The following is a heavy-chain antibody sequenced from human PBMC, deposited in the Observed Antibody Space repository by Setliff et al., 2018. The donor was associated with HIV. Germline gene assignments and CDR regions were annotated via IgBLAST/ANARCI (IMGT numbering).Heavy chain of an antibody. Sequence: ASVKVSCKTSGFTFTAYYMHWVRQAPGQGLEWMGWINPNRGGTKFAQKFQGRVTMTRDTSISTAYMEVSRLRSDDTAVYYCARDHCSSSGCYEYSYYGMDVWGQGTTVTVSS. V-gene: IGHV1-2*02. CDR3: ARDHCSSSGCYEYSYYGMDV. CDR1: GFTFTAYY. CDR2: INPNRGGT. J-gene: IGHJ6*02. D-gene: IGHD2-2*01.